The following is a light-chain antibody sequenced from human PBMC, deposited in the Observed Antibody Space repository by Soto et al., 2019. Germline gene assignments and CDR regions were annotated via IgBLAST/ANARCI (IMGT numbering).Light chain of an antibody. CDR2: GAS. CDR1: QSVSSTF. Sequence: EIVLTQSPGSLSLSPGERATLSCRASQSVSSTFFAWYQQRPGKAPRLLMYGASSRATGIPERFSGSGYVADFTLTIRSLEPEDFAVSYCQQFASSVTLVQGTKVEVK. J-gene: IGKJ1*01. V-gene: IGKV3-20*01. CDR3: QQFASSVT.